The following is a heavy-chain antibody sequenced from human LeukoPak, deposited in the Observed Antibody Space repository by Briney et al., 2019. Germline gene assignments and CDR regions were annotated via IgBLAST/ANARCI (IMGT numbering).Heavy chain of an antibody. CDR2: ISYDGSNK. D-gene: IGHD3-10*01. J-gene: IGHJ3*02. Sequence: GGSLRLSCAASGFTFSSYGMHWVRQAPGKGLEWVAVISYDGSNKYYADSVKGRFTISRDNSKNTQYLQMNSLRAEDTAVYYCANRYSITMVAFDIWGQGTMVTVSS. V-gene: IGHV3-30*19. CDR3: ANRYSITMVAFDI. CDR1: GFTFSSYG.